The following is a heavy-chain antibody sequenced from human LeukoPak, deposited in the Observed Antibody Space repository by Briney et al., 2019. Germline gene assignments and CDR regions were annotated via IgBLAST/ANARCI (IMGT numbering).Heavy chain of an antibody. CDR2: IYYSGST. J-gene: IGHJ4*02. CDR1: GGSISSYY. V-gene: IGHV4-59*08. CDR3: ARVGAAAGSYFDY. Sequence: SETLSLTCTVSGGSISSYYWSWIRQPPGKGLEWIGYIYYSGSTNYNPSLKSRVTISVDTSKNQFSLNLSSVTAADTAVYYCARVGAAAGSYFDYWGQGTLVTVSS. D-gene: IGHD6-13*01.